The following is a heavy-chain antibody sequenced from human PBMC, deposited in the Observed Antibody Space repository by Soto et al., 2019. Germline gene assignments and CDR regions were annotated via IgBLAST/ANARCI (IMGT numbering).Heavy chain of an antibody. CDR1: GYTFTSYG. CDR2: ISAYNGNT. V-gene: IGHV1-18*01. CDR3: ARDKGYYDFWSGSNGDAFDI. Sequence: ASVKVSCKASGYTFTSYGICWVRQAPGQGLEWMGWISAYNGNTNYAQKLQGRVTMTTDTSTSTAYMELRSLRSDDTAVYYCARDKGYYDFWSGSNGDAFDIWGQGTMVT. J-gene: IGHJ3*02. D-gene: IGHD3-3*01.